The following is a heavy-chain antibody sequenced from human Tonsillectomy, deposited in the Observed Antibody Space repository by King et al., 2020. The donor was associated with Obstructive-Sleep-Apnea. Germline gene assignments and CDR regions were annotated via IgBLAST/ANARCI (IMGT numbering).Heavy chain of an antibody. CDR2: INAGNGYT. Sequence: VQLVQSGAEVKKPGASVKVSCKASGYTFSNFPMHWVRLAPGQRPEWMGWINAGNGYTKSSQKFQGRVTITRDTSATTAYMEVSSLRPEDTAIYYCARAPDYYDGSGLYYFDLWGRGTLVTVSS. CDR3: ARAPDYYDGSGLYYFDL. J-gene: IGHJ2*01. V-gene: IGHV1-3*01. CDR1: GYTFSNFP. D-gene: IGHD3-22*01.